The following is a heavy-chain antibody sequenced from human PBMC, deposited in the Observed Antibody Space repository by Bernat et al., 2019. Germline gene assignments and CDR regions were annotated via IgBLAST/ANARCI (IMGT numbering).Heavy chain of an antibody. J-gene: IGHJ4*02. CDR2: IYYSGST. D-gene: IGHD6-25*01. CDR3: ARERPEDPALDY. CDR1: GGSISSGGYY. Sequence: QVQLQESGPGLVKPSQTLSLTCTVSGGSISSGGYYWSWIRQHPGKGLEWFGYIYYSGSTYYNPSLKSRVTISVDTSKNQFSLKLSSVTAADTAVYYCARERPEDPALDYWGQGTLVTVSS. V-gene: IGHV4-31*03.